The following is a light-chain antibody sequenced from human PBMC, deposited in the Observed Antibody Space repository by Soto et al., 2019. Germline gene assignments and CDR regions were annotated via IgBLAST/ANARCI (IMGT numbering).Light chain of an antibody. CDR3: QQYTSHPWT. CDR2: KAS. J-gene: IGKJ1*01. V-gene: IGKV1-5*03. Sequence: ESQMTQSPSTLSASVGDRVTITCRASQSINIWLAWYQQKPGRAPKLLIYKASTLESGVPSRFSGSGSGTEFTLTISSLQPDDFATYYCQQYTSHPWTFGQGTKVDIK. CDR1: QSINIW.